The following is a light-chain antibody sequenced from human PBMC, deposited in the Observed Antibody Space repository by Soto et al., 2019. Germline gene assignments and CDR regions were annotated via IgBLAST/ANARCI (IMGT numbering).Light chain of an antibody. CDR1: QSISSW. CDR2: KAS. J-gene: IGKJ1*01. V-gene: IGKV1-5*03. CDR3: QQYSSYSWT. Sequence: DIQMTQSPSTLSASVGDRVTITCRASQSISSWFAWYQQKPGKAPNLLIYKASSLDSGVPSRFSGSGSGTEFTLTISSLQPDDFATYYCQQYSSYSWTFGQGTKVEIK.